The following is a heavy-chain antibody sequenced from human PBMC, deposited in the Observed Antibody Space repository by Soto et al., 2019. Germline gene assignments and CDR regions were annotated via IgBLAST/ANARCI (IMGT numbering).Heavy chain of an antibody. CDR1: GGSISSGGYY. CDR2: IYYSGST. CDR3: ARSGHYYDSRGYFGFDY. Sequence: SETLSLTCTVSGGSISSGGYYWSWIRQHPGKGLEWIGYIYYSGSTYYNPSLKSRVTISVDTSKNQFSLKLSSVTAADTAVYYCARSGHYYDSRGYFGFDYWGQGTLVTVSS. D-gene: IGHD3-22*01. V-gene: IGHV4-31*02. J-gene: IGHJ4*02.